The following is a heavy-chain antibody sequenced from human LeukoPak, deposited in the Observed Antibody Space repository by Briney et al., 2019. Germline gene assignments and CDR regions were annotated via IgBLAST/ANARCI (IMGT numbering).Heavy chain of an antibody. Sequence: QASETLSLTCTGSGGSISSYYWSWIRQPPGKGVEWIGYIYYSGTTNYNPSLKSRVTISVDTSKNQFSLKLSSVTAADTAVYYCAKIDRGYSSGWSGFDPWGQGTLVTVSS. CDR1: GGSISSYY. J-gene: IGHJ5*02. CDR2: IYYSGTT. CDR3: AKIDRGYSSGWSGFDP. D-gene: IGHD6-19*01. V-gene: IGHV4-59*01.